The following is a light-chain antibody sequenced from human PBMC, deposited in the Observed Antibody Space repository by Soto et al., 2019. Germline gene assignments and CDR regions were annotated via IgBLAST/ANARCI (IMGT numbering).Light chain of an antibody. CDR2: EVT. CDR1: SSDVGAYDL. J-gene: IGLJ1*01. CDR3: CSRTVSSTWV. Sequence: QSALTQSASVSGSPGQSITISCTGTSSDVGAYDLVSWYQQPPGKAPQLIIYEVTNRPSGVSDRFSGSKSGNTASLTISGLQAEDEADYSCCSRTVSSTWVFGTGTKVTVL. V-gene: IGLV2-23*02.